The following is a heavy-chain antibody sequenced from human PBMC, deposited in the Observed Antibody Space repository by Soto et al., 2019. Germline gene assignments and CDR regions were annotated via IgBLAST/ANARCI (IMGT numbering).Heavy chain of an antibody. CDR3: VRPLPSGRNYGLDV. D-gene: IGHD3-10*01. Sequence: GGSLRLSCAASGLTVSNAYMAWVRQAPGMGLEWVSVIYDNGTTYYADSVKARFTISGDTSTNTLSLQMDSLRAEDTAVYYCVRPLPSGRNYGLDVWGQGTTVTVSS. CDR1: GLTVSNAY. CDR2: IYDNGTT. J-gene: IGHJ6*02. V-gene: IGHV3-53*01.